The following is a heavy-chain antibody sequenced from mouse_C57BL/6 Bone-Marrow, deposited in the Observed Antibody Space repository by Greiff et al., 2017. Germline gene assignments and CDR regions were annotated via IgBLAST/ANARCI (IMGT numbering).Heavy chain of an antibody. CDR3: AREGNGSPYYFDY. CDR1: GYTFTSYW. J-gene: IGHJ2*01. D-gene: IGHD1-1*01. Sequence: QVQLKESGTELVKPGASVKLSCKASGYTFTSYWMHWVKQRPGQGLEWIGNINPSNGGTNYNEKFKSKATLTVDKSSSTAYMQPSSLTSEDSAVYYCAREGNGSPYYFDYWGQGTTLTVSS. V-gene: IGHV1-53*01. CDR2: INPSNGGT.